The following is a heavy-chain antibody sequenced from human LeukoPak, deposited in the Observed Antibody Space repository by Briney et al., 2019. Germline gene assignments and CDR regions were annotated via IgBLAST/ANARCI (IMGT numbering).Heavy chain of an antibody. Sequence: GGSLRLSCAASGFTFSSYAMSWVRQAPGSGLEWVSGITGSGGSTYYADSVKGRFTISRDNSKNTLYLQMNSLRAEDTAVYYCAKGNWGERLDWYFDLWGRGTLVTVSS. CDR1: GFTFSSYA. CDR3: AKGNWGERLDWYFDL. V-gene: IGHV3-23*01. CDR2: ITGSGGST. D-gene: IGHD1-26*01. J-gene: IGHJ2*01.